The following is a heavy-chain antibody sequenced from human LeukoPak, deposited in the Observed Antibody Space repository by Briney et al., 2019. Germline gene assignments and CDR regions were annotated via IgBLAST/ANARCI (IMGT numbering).Heavy chain of an antibody. D-gene: IGHD3-10*01. Sequence: TSETLSLTCTVSGGSISSGGYYWSWFRQHPGKGLEWSGYIYYSGSTYYNPSLKSRVTISVDTSKNQFSLTLSSVTAADTAVYYCARAPYGSGNTLFDYWGQGTLVTVSS. V-gene: IGHV4-31*03. CDR1: GGSISSGGYY. CDR3: ARAPYGSGNTLFDY. CDR2: IYYSGST. J-gene: IGHJ4*02.